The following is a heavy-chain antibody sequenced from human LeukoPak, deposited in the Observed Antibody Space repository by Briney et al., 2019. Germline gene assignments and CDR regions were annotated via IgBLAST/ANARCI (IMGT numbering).Heavy chain of an antibody. CDR2: FNPNSGGT. J-gene: IGHJ4*02. CDR1: GYTFTDYY. Sequence: GASVKVSCKASGYTFTDYYMHWVRQAPGQGLEWMAWFNPNSGGTNFAQKFQGRVTLTRDTSIRTACMELSSPRADDTAVYYCARDEVGPFDYWGQGTLVTVSS. CDR3: ARDEVGPFDY. D-gene: IGHD1-26*01. V-gene: IGHV1-2*02.